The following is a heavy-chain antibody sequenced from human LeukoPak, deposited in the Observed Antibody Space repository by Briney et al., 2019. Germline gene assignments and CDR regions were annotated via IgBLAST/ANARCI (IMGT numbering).Heavy chain of an antibody. V-gene: IGHV3-9*01. J-gene: IGHJ4*02. CDR1: GFTFDDFA. CDR3: ARDGARDGYNGD. Sequence: QTGGSLRLSCTASGFTFDDFAIPWVRQAPGKGLEWVAGISWNSGIIVYVDSVKGRFTISRDNAKNSLYLQMNSLRAEDTAVYYCARDGARDGYNGDWGQGTLVTVSS. CDR2: ISWNSGII. D-gene: IGHD2-8*01.